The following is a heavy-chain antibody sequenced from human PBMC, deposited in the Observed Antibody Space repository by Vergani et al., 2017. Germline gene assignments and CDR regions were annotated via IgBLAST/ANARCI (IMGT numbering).Heavy chain of an antibody. Sequence: EVQLVQSGAEVKKPGESLKISCTGSGYSFTSYWIGWVRQMPGKGLEWMGIIYPGDSDTRYSPSFQGQVTISADKSISTAYLQWSSLKASDTAMYYCARSPDYYDSSGYYFDYWGQGTLVTVSA. CDR2: IYPGDSDT. CDR1: GYSFTSYW. V-gene: IGHV5-51*01. CDR3: ARSPDYYDSSGYYFDY. J-gene: IGHJ4*02. D-gene: IGHD3-22*01.